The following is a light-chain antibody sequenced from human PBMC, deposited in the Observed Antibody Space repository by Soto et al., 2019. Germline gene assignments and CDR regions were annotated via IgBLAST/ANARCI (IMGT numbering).Light chain of an antibody. Sequence: DVVMTQSPLSLPVTLGQPASISCRSSQSLVYSDGNTYLNWFQQRPGQSPRRLIYKVSNRDSGVPDRFGGSGSGTDFTLKISRVEAEDVGVYYCMQGTHWPFGGGTKVEIK. CDR2: KVS. V-gene: IGKV2-30*01. J-gene: IGKJ4*01. CDR1: QSLVYSDGNTY. CDR3: MQGTHWP.